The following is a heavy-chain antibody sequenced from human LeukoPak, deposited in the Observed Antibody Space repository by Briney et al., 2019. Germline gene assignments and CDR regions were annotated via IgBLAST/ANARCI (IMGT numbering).Heavy chain of an antibody. CDR1: GYTFTGYY. Sequence: GASVKVSCKASGYTFTGYYMHWVRQAPGQGLEWMGWINPNSGGTNYAQKFQGRVTMTRDTSISTAYMELSRLRSDDTAVYYCARAGDMYYYGSGSYSNYFDYWGQGTLVTVSS. CDR2: INPNSGGT. V-gene: IGHV1-2*02. CDR3: ARAGDMYYYGSGSYSNYFDY. J-gene: IGHJ4*02. D-gene: IGHD3-10*01.